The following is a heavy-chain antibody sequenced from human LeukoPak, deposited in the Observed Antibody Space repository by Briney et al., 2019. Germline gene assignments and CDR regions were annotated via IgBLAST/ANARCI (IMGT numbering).Heavy chain of an antibody. CDR1: GGSFSGYY. J-gene: IGHJ3*02. CDR2: INHSGST. CDR3: CSYGLDAFDI. D-gene: IGHD2-15*01. V-gene: IGHV4-34*01. Sequence: PSETLSLTCAVYGGSFSGYYWSCIRQPPGKGLEWIGEINHSGSTNYNPSLKSRVTISVDTSKNQFSLKLSSVTAADTAVYYCCSYGLDAFDIWGQGTMVTVSS.